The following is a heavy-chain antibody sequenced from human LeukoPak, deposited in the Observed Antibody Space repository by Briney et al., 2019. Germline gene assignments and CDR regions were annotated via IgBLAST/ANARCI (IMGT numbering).Heavy chain of an antibody. V-gene: IGHV4-34*01. J-gene: IGHJ4*02. Sequence: SETLSLTCTVSGGSISSYYWSWIRQPPGKGLEWIGEINHSGSTNYNPSLKSRVTISVDTSKNQFSLKLSSVTAADTAVYYCARDPYYYDSSGLDYWGQGTLVTVSS. CDR3: ARDPYYYDSSGLDY. D-gene: IGHD3-22*01. CDR1: GGSISSYY. CDR2: INHSGST.